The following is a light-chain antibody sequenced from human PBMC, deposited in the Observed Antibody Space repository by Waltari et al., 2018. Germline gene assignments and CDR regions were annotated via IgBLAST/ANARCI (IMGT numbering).Light chain of an antibody. CDR3: QIWDITTMV. CDR2: QDT. CDR1: TVGAKD. J-gene: IGLJ2*01. V-gene: IGLV3-1*01. Sequence: ELTQPPYVSVSPGQTANINCFGGTVGAKDVYWYQQIPGQSHVLVMYQDTKRPSGIPERFSGSNSGNTATLTISGTQALDEADYYCQIWDITTMVFGGGTKLTVL.